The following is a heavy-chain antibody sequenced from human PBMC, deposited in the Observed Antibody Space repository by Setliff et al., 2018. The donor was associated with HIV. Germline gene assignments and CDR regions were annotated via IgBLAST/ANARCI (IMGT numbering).Heavy chain of an antibody. V-gene: IGHV5-51*01. CDR2: VYPDDSDT. Sequence: GESLKISCQGSGYNFRGFWIAWVRQMPGKRLELMGVVYPDDSDTRYSPSFQSQVTVSADKSIGTAYLQWNSLKASDTALYFCARAPNSPYYSNVWYADHWGQGTLVTVSS. J-gene: IGHJ5*02. CDR3: ARAPNSPYYSNVWYADH. D-gene: IGHD3-22*01. CDR1: GYNFRGFW.